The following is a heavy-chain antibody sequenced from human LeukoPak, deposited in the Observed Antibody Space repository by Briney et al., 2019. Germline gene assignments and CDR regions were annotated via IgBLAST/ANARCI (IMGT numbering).Heavy chain of an antibody. J-gene: IGHJ6*04. CDR3: ARVVFYVDYYYYGMDV. CDR2: IYYSGST. V-gene: IGHV4-31*03. D-gene: IGHD2/OR15-2a*01. CDR1: GGSISSVGYY. Sequence: PSQALSLTCTVSGGSISSVGYYWSWIRQHPGKGLEWIVYIYYSGSTYYNPSLKSRVTISVDTSKNQFSLKLSSVTAADTAVYYCARVVFYVDYYYYGMDVCGEGTPVTVSS.